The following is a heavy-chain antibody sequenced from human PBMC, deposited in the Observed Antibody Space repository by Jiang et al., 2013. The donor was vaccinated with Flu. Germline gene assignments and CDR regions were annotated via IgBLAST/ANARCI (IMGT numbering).Heavy chain of an antibody. J-gene: IGHJ6*02. CDR2: ISSSSSYI. V-gene: IGHV3-21*01. D-gene: IGHD3-10*01. CDR1: GFTFSSYS. CDR3: ARDPGGVTMARGVPDV. Sequence: VQLLESGGGLVKPGGPLRLSCAASGFTFSSYSMNWVRQAPGKGLEWVSSISSSSSYIYYADSVKGRFTISGDNAKNSLYLQMNSLRAEDTAVYYCARDPGGVTMARGVPDVWGQGTTVTVSS.